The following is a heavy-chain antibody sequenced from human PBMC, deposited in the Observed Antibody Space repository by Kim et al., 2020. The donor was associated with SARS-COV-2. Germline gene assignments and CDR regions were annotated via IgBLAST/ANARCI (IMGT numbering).Heavy chain of an antibody. Sequence: ASVKVSCKASGGTFSSYAISWVRQAPGQGLEWMGGIIPIFGTANYAQKFQGRVTITADESTSTAYMELSSLRSEDTAVYYCAREIGYCSSTSCFQPYYYYYGMDVWGQGTTVTVSS. V-gene: IGHV1-69*13. CDR1: GGTFSSYA. CDR3: AREIGYCSSTSCFQPYYYYYGMDV. J-gene: IGHJ6*02. CDR2: IIPIFGTA. D-gene: IGHD2-2*01.